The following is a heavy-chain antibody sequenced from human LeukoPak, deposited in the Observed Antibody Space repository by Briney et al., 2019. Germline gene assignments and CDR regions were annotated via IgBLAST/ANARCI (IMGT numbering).Heavy chain of an antibody. D-gene: IGHD2-21*01. CDR2: ISGSGSST. CDR1: GFTFTNYA. V-gene: IGHV3-23*01. J-gene: IGHJ4*02. Sequence: GGSLRLSCAASGFTFTNYAMSWVRQAPGKGLEWVSTISGSGSSTYYADSVKGRFTISRDSSKNTLLLQMNRLRPEDAAVYYCAKAPVTTCRGAYCYPFDYWGQGTLVTVSS. CDR3: AKAPVTTCRGAYCYPFDY.